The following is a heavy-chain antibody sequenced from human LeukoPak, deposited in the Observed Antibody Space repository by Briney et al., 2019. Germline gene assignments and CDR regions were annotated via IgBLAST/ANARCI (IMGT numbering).Heavy chain of an antibody. Sequence: SVKVSCKASGGTFSSYAISWVRQAPGQGLEWMGGIIPIFGTANYAQKFQGRVTITADESTSTAYMELSSLRSEDTAVYYCARDRPPAGGWSDFDYWGQGTLVTVSS. J-gene: IGHJ4*02. V-gene: IGHV1-69*13. CDR3: ARDRPPAGGWSDFDY. CDR2: IIPIFGTA. D-gene: IGHD6-19*01. CDR1: GGTFSSYA.